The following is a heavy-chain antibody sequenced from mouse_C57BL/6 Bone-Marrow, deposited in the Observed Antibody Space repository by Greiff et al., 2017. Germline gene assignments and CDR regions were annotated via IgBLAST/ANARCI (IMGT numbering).Heavy chain of an antibody. CDR3: AIYRWLLHYFDY. Sequence: QVQLQQPGAELVKPGASVKVSCKASGYTFTSYWMHWVKQRPGQGLEWIGRIHPSDSDTNYNQKFKGKATLTVAKSSSTAYMQLSSLTSEDSAVYYCAIYRWLLHYFDYWGQGTTLTVSS. CDR1: GYTFTSYW. J-gene: IGHJ2*01. CDR2: IHPSDSDT. V-gene: IGHV1-74*01. D-gene: IGHD2-3*01.